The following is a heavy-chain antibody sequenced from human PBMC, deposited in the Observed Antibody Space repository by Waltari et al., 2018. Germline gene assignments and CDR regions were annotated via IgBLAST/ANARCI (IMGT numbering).Heavy chain of an antibody. CDR3: ATDPVSYYDSSGYYSTDY. D-gene: IGHD3-22*01. V-gene: IGHV1-24*01. CDR2: FDPEDGET. CDR1: GNTLTAVS. Sequence: QVQRVQSGAEGTKPGTSETVCCKGSGNTLTAVSMHWVRQAPGKGLEWMGGFDPEDGETIYAQKFQGRVTMTEDTSTDTAYMGLSSLRSEDTAVYYCATDPVSYYDSSGYYSTDYWGQGTLVTVSS. J-gene: IGHJ4*02.